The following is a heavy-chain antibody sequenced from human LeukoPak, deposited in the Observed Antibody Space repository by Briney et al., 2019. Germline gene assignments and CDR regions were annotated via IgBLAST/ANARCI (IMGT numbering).Heavy chain of an antibody. Sequence: KPGGSLRLSCVASGFTFSDYYMSWIRQAPGKGLEWVSYISSSSTYTNYADSVKGRFTISRDNAKNSLYPQMNSLRAEDTAVYYCARVGRAYSSSWYVDYWGQGTLVTVSS. D-gene: IGHD6-13*01. CDR3: ARVGRAYSSSWYVDY. J-gene: IGHJ4*02. V-gene: IGHV3-11*05. CDR1: GFTFSDYY. CDR2: ISSSSTYT.